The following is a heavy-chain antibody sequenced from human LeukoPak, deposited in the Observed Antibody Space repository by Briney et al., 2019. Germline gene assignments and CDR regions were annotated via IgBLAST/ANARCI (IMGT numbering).Heavy chain of an antibody. CDR3: AKALGDYYFDY. V-gene: IGHV3-23*01. D-gene: IGHD4-17*01. Sequence: GGSLRLSCAASGFTFSSSAMSWVRQAPGKGLEWVSAISNNGGYTYYADSVQGRFTISRDNSKNTLYLQMNSLRAEDTAVYYCAKALGDYYFDYWGQGTLVTVSS. J-gene: IGHJ4*02. CDR2: ISNNGGYT. CDR1: GFTFSSSA.